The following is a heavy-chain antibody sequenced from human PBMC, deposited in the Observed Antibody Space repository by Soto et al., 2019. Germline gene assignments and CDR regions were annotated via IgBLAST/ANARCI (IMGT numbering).Heavy chain of an antibody. CDR3: ARDVRYFDYTWWSQSMDY. V-gene: IGHV3-11*01. J-gene: IGHJ4*02. CDR2: ISISGSTI. CDR1: GFSFSDYY. D-gene: IGHD3-16*01. Sequence: QVQLVESGGGLVKPGGSLRLSCAASGFSFSDYYMSWVRQVQGKALEWISYISISGSTIYYADSVRGRFTISRDNPRSSLFLEMNSLRAEDTAMYYCARDVRYFDYTWWSQSMDYWGQGTLVTVSS.